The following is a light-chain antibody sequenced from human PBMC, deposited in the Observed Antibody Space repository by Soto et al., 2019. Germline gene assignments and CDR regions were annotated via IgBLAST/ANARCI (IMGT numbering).Light chain of an antibody. J-gene: IGLJ2*01. Sequence: QSALTQPRSVSGSPGQSVTISCTGTSSDVGGYNYVSWYQQHPGKAPKLMIYDVSKRPSGVPDRFSGSKSGNTASLTISGLQAEDEADYYCSSYAGSYWVFGGGTKVTVL. V-gene: IGLV2-11*01. CDR2: DVS. CDR3: SSYAGSYWV. CDR1: SSDVGGYNY.